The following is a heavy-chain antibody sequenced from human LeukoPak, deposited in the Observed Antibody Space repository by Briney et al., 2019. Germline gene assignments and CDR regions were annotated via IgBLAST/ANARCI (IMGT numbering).Heavy chain of an antibody. CDR1: GGSISSGGYY. Sequence: SETLSLTCTVSGGSISSGGYYWSWIRQHPGKGLEWIGYIYYSGSTHYNPSLKSRVTISVDTSKNQFSLKLSSVTAADTAVYYCARDLEYYFDYWGQGTLVTVSS. D-gene: IGHD5-24*01. CDR3: ARDLEYYFDY. CDR2: IYYSGST. V-gene: IGHV4-30-4*08. J-gene: IGHJ4*02.